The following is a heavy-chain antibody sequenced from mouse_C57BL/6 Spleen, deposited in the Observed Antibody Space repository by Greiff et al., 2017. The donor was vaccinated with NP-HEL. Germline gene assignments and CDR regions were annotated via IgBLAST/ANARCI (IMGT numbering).Heavy chain of an antibody. CDR2: IDPANGNT. J-gene: IGHJ3*01. V-gene: IGHV14-3*01. D-gene: IGHD2-5*01. CDR1: GFNIKNTY. Sequence: LVESVAELVRPGASVKLSCTASGFNIKNTYMHWMKQRPEQGLEWIGRIDPANGNTKYAPKFQGKATITADTSSNTAYLQLSSLTSEDTAIYYCARGAYYSNYSFAYWGQGTLVTVSA. CDR3: ARGAYYSNYSFAY.